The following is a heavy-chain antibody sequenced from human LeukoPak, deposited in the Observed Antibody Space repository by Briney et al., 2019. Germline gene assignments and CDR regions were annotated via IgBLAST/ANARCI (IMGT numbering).Heavy chain of an antibody. D-gene: IGHD3-22*01. J-gene: IGHJ3*01. V-gene: IGHV4-4*07. CDR1: GAYISNYY. CDR2: LHASEST. Sequence: PSETLSLTCTVSGAYISNYYWTWVRQPAAQGLEWIGRLHASESTVYNPSLKSRVTMSTDTSKGQLSLTLTSVTAADSAIYYCVTLSSGAGFDVWGQGTVVTVSS. CDR3: VTLSSGAGFDV.